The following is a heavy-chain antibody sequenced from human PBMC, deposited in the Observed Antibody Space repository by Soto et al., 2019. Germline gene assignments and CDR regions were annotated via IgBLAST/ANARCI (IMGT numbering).Heavy chain of an antibody. V-gene: IGHV2-5*02. CDR2: IFWDDDK. Sequence: ESGPTLVNPTQTLTLTCTFSGFSLSSSGVGVGWIRQPPGEALEWLGIIFWDDDKRYSPSLKSRVTITKDTSKNQLVLTMTNMDLVDTATYYCAHLPWQHLWPRAPVVYWGQGTPVTVSS. CDR3: AHLPWQHLWPRAPVVY. CDR1: GFSLSSSGVG. D-gene: IGHD5-18*01. J-gene: IGHJ4*02.